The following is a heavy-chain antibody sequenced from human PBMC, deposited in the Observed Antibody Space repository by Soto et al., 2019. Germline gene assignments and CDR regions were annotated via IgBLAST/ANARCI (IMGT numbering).Heavy chain of an antibody. CDR2: ISGSGGST. D-gene: IGHD6-13*01. CDR3: ADEVSSSWAQNDY. J-gene: IGHJ4*02. Sequence: HPGGSLRLSCAASGFTFSSYAMSWVRQAPGKGLEWVSAISGSGGSTYYADSVKGRFTISRDNSKNTLYLQMNSLRAEDTAVYYCADEVSSSWAQNDYWGQGTLVTVSS. V-gene: IGHV3-23*01. CDR1: GFTFSSYA.